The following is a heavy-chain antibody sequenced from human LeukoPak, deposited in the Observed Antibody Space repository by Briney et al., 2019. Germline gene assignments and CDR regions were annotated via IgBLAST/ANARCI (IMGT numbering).Heavy chain of an antibody. CDR1: GGSISSYY. V-gene: IGHV4-4*07. CDR3: ARGYCSSTSCYSHWFDP. CDR2: IYTSGST. D-gene: IGHD2-2*01. Sequence: SETLSLTCTVSGGSISSYYWSWIRQPAGKGLEWIGRIYTSGSTNYNPSLKSRVTMSVDTSKNQFSLKLSSVTAADTAVYCCARGYCSSTSCYSHWFDPWGQGTLVTVSS. J-gene: IGHJ5*02.